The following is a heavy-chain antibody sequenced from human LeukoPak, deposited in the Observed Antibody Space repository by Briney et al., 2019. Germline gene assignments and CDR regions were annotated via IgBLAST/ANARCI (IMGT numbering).Heavy chain of an antibody. J-gene: IGHJ6*04. V-gene: IGHV3-21*06. CDR3: ARPIVADFYYGLDV. CDR1: GFTFSNAW. CDR2: ISSGSTYI. Sequence: GGSLRLSCAASGFTFSNAWMNWVRQAPGKGLEWVSSISSGSTYIHYADSVKGRFTISRDNAKNSLYLQMNSLRAEDTAVYYCARPIVADFYYGLDVWGKGTTVTVSS. D-gene: IGHD6-13*01.